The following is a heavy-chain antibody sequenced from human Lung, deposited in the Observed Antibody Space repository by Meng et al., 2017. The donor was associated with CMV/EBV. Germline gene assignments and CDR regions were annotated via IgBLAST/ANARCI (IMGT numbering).Heavy chain of an antibody. CDR3: ARNLQPIVGANGPYYYYYVMDV. Sequence: GGSLRLXXAASRFTFSSYAMSWVRQAPGKGLEWVSVIYSGGSSTYYADSVKGRFTISRDNSKNTLYLQMKSLRAEDTAVYYCARNLQPIVGANGPYYYYYVMDVGGQGTXVTVSS. CDR2: IYSGGSST. CDR1: RFTFSSYA. J-gene: IGHJ6*02. V-gene: IGHV3-23*03. D-gene: IGHD1-26*01.